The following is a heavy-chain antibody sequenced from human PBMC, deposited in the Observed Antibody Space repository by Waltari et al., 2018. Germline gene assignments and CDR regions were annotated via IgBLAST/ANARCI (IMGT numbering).Heavy chain of an antibody. V-gene: IGHV3-48*03. D-gene: IGHD2-2*02. CDR2: IDNTGSTK. CDR3: ARPSTEYHYYYYYMDV. CDR1: GFTFSNYE. Sequence: EVQVVESGGGLVQPGGSLRLSCAASGFTFSNYEMIWVRQAPGKGLEWVSYIDNTGSTKYYADSVKGRFTISRDNAKNSVYLQMNSLRAEDTAIYYCARPSTEYHYYYYYMDVWGKGTTVTVS. J-gene: IGHJ6*03.